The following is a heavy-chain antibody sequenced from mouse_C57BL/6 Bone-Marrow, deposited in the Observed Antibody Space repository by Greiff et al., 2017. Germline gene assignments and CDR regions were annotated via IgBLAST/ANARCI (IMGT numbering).Heavy chain of an antibody. CDR3: ARHAYSNDYYAMDY. V-gene: IGHV2-6-1*01. J-gene: IGHJ4*01. CDR1: GFSLTSYG. D-gene: IGHD2-5*01. Sequence: VQGVESGPGLVAPSQSLSITCTVSGFSLTSYGVHWVRQPPGKGLEWLVVIWSDGSTTYNSALKSRLSISKDNSKSQVFLKMNSLQTDDTAMYYCARHAYSNDYYAMDYWGQGTSVTVSS. CDR2: IWSDGST.